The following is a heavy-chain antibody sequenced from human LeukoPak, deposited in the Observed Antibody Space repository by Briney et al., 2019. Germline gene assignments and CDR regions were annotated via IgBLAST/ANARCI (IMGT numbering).Heavy chain of an antibody. D-gene: IGHD5-18*01. CDR1: GGTFSSYA. V-gene: IGHV1-69*04. CDR3: AISVDTAMVDDY. CDR2: IIPILGIA. Sequence: SVKVSCKASGGTFSSYAISWVRQAPGQGLEWMGRIIPILGIANYAQKFQGRVTITADKSTSTAYMELSSLRSEDTAVYYCAISVDTAMVDDYWGQGTLDTVSS. J-gene: IGHJ4*02.